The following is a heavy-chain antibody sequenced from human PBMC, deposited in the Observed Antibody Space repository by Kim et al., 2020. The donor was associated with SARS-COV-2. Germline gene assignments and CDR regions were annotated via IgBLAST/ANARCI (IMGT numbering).Heavy chain of an antibody. Sequence: SRVTISVDTSKNQFSLKLSSVTAADTAVYYCARGLGSSGYYSGRYYYGMDVWGQGTTVTVSS. V-gene: IGHV4-34*01. D-gene: IGHD3-22*01. CDR3: ARGLGSSGYYSGRYYYGMDV. J-gene: IGHJ6*02.